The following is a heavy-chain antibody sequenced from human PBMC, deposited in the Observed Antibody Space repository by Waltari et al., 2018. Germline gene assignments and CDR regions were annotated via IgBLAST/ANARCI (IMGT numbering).Heavy chain of an antibody. Sequence: QVQLQESGPGLVKPSQTLSLTCTVSGGSISSGDYYWSWIRQPPGKGLEWIGYIYYSGSTYYNPSLKRRVTISVDTSKNQFSLKLSSVTAADTAVYYCARDLGLTYYYDSSGFLWGQGTMVTVSS. CDR1: GGSISSGDYY. D-gene: IGHD3-22*01. CDR3: ARDLGLTYYYDSSGFL. J-gene: IGHJ3*01. V-gene: IGHV4-30-4*08. CDR2: IYYSGST.